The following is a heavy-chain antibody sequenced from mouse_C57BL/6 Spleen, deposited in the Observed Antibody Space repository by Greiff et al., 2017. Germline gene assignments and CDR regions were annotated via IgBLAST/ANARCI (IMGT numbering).Heavy chain of an antibody. CDR1: GYTFTSYW. J-gene: IGHJ2*01. D-gene: IGHD2-1*01. CDR3: ARSSLLYYFDY. V-gene: IGHV1-69*01. CDR2: IDPSDSYT. Sequence: QVQLQQPGAELVMPGASVKLSCKASGYTFTSYWMHWVKQRPGQGLEWIGDIDPSDSYTNYNQKFKGKSTLTVDKSSSTAYMQLSSLTSEDSAVYYCARSSLLYYFDYWGQGTTLTVSS.